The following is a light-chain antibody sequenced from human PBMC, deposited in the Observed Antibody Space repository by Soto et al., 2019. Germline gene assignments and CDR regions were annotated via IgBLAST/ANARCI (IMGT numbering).Light chain of an antibody. CDR3: CSYAGTIYV. CDR1: SSDVGSYNL. Sequence: QSALTQPASVSWYPGQSITISCTGTSSDVGSYNLVSWYQQHPGKAPKLMIYEGSKRPSGVSNRFSGSKSGNTASLTISGLQAEDEADYYCCSYAGTIYVFGTGTKVTVL. V-gene: IGLV2-23*01. J-gene: IGLJ1*01. CDR2: EGS.